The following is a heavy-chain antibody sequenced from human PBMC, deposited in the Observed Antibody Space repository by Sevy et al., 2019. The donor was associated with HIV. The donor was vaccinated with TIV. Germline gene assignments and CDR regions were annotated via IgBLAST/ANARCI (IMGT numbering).Heavy chain of an antibody. Sequence: SKTLSLTCTVSGDSIISSRWWSWFRQSPGKGLEWIGDMYHRGTTNYSPSLKNRVIMSVDKSKNQFSLKLTSVTAADTSVYYCAAAAGTDILGYYFDSWGQGIPVTVSS. J-gene: IGHJ4*02. CDR1: GDSIISSRW. CDR2: MYHRGTT. D-gene: IGHD6-25*01. CDR3: AAAAGTDILGYYFDS. V-gene: IGHV4-4*02.